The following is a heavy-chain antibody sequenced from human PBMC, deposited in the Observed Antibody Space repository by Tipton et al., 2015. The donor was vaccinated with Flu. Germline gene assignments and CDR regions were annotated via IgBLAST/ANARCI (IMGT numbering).Heavy chain of an antibody. CDR2: IYYSGST. V-gene: IGHV4-31*03. CDR1: GGSISSGGYY. CDR3: ARGRWFGELLNDY. J-gene: IGHJ4*02. D-gene: IGHD3-10*01. Sequence: TLSLTCTVSGGSISSGGYYWSWIRQHPGKGLEWIGYIYYSGSTYYNPSLKSRVTISVDTSKNQSSLKLSSVTAADTAVYYCARGRWFGELLNDYWGQGTLVTVSS.